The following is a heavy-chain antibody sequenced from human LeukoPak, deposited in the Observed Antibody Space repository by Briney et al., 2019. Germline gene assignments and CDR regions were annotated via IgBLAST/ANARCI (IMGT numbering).Heavy chain of an antibody. J-gene: IGHJ5*02. Sequence: GGSLRLSCAASGFALSNSWIHWVRQAPGKGLVWVSRINSDGSTTTYADSVKGRFTISRDNAKNTLYLQMNSLRAEDTAVYYCARAARADCTSPTCHSWLAPWGQGTQVTVSS. CDR2: INSDGSTT. V-gene: IGHV3-74*01. D-gene: IGHD2/OR15-2a*01. CDR3: ARAARADCTSPTCHSWLAP. CDR1: GFALSNSW.